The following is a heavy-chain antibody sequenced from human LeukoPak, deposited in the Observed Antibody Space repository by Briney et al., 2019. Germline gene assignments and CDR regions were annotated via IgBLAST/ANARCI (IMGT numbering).Heavy chain of an antibody. V-gene: IGHV3-9*03. D-gene: IGHD5-18*01. CDR1: GFTFDDYA. CDR2: ISWNSGSI. J-gene: IGHJ4*02. CDR3: AKDRTGDTAMVTVDY. Sequence: GGSLRLSCAASGFTFDDYAMHWVRQAPGKCLEWVSGISWNSGSIGYADSVKGRFTISRDNAKNSLYLQMNSLRAEDMALYYCAKDRTGDTAMVTVDYWGQGTLVTVSS.